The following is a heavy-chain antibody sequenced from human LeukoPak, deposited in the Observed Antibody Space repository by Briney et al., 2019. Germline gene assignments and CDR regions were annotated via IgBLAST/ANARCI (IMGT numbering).Heavy chain of an antibody. D-gene: IGHD6-19*01. Sequence: SETLSLTCTLSTGSIGRDYWSWIRQPPGKGLEWIGYVYYNGNTIYNPSLKSRVTISVDTSKNQFSLNATSVTAADTAVYYCARTTSSGWSRFFDFWSQGSLVTVSS. J-gene: IGHJ4*02. CDR2: VYYNGNT. V-gene: IGHV4-59*01. CDR1: TGSIGRDY. CDR3: ARTTSSGWSRFFDF.